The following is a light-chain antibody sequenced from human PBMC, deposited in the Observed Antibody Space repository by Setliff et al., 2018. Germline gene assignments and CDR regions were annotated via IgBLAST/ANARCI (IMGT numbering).Light chain of an antibody. Sequence: QSALTQAASVSGSPGQSVTISCTGSSSDVGGYDYVSWYQHHPGRAPKFIIYDVRYRPSGVSNRFSGSKSGNTASLTISGLQAEDEADYYCFSYASSGSYVFGTGTKVT. CDR1: SSDVGGYDY. CDR3: FSYASSGSYV. CDR2: DVR. V-gene: IGLV2-14*03. J-gene: IGLJ1*01.